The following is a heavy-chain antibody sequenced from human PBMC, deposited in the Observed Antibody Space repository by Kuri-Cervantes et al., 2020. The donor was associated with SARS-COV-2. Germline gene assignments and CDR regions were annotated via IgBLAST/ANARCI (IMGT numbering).Heavy chain of an antibody. J-gene: IGHJ3*01. CDR3: ARTRGSYYTDAFDL. Sequence: ASVKVSCKASGYTFTGYYMHWVRQAPGQGLEWMGWINPNSGGTNYAQKFQGWVTMTRDTSISTAYLQWSSLKASDSAMYYCARTRGSYYTDAFDLWGQGTMVTVSS. V-gene: IGHV1-2*04. CDR1: GYTFTGYY. D-gene: IGHD1-26*01. CDR2: INPNSGGT.